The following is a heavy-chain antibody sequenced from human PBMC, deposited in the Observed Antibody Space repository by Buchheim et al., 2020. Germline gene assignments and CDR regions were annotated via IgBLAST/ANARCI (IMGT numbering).Heavy chain of an antibody. CDR3: ARDKAGYFDY. J-gene: IGHJ4*02. D-gene: IGHD3-9*01. Sequence: QVQLVESGGGVVQPGRSLRLSCAASGFTFSSYAMHWVRQAPGKGLEWVAVISYDGSNKYYADSVKGRFTISRANSQKTLYLQMNSLRAEDTAVYYCARDKAGYFDYWGQGTL. CDR1: GFTFSSYA. CDR2: ISYDGSNK. V-gene: IGHV3-30-3*01.